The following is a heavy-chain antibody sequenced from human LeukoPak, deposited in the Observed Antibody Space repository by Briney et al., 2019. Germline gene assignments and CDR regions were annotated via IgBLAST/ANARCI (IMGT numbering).Heavy chain of an antibody. CDR1: GFTFSNYW. CDR2: IDQDGSEK. J-gene: IGHJ1*01. V-gene: IGHV3-7*01. Sequence: GGSLRLSCAASGFTFSNYWMTWVRQAPGKGLEWVANIDQDGSEKDYVDSVKGRFTISRDNAKNSVYLQMNSLRDDDTAVYYCAIMTTYYDSSGYYPFQHWGQGTLVTVSS. CDR3: AIMTTYYDSSGYYPFQH. D-gene: IGHD3-22*01.